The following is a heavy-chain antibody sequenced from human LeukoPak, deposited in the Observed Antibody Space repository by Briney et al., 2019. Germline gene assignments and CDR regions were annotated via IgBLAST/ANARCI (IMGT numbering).Heavy chain of an antibody. CDR3: AKAIAAAGTGFAVYYYYYGMDV. Sequence: QPGRPLRLSCGASGFTFSSFVMHWVRQARGKGLEGVAVISYDGSNRYYADSVKGRFTISRDNSRNTLYLQMNSLRAEDTAVYYCAKAIAAAGTGFAVYYYYYGMDVWGKGTTVSVSS. V-gene: IGHV3-30*18. CDR2: ISYDGSNR. J-gene: IGHJ6*04. CDR1: GFTFSSFV. D-gene: IGHD6-13*01.